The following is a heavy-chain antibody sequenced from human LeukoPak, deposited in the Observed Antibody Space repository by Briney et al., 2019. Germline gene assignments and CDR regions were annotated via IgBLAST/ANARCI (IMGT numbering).Heavy chain of an antibody. CDR1: GYTSTGYY. D-gene: IGHD2-15*01. CDR2: INPNSGGT. J-gene: IGHJ6*03. CDR3: ARGGLLKYCSGGSCYSSNPGNYMDV. Sequence: ASVKVSCKASGYTSTGYYMHWVRQAPGQGLEWMGWINPNSGGTNYAQKFQGRVTMTRDTSISTAYMELSRLRSDDTAVYYCARGGLLKYCSGGSCYSSNPGNYMDVWGKGTTVTVSS. V-gene: IGHV1-2*02.